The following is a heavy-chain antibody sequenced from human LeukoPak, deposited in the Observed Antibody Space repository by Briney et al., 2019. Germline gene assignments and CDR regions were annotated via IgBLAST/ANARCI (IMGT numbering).Heavy chain of an antibody. D-gene: IGHD6-13*01. J-gene: IGHJ6*04. CDR1: GFTFSSYG. Sequence: GGSLRLSCAASGFTFSSYGMHWVRQAPGKGLEWVAVISYDGSNKYYADSVKGRFTISRDNSKNTLYLQMNSLRAEDTAVYYCAKLVGSSPQYGMDVWGKRTTVTVSS. CDR3: AKLVGSSPQYGMDV. CDR2: ISYDGSNK. V-gene: IGHV3-30*18.